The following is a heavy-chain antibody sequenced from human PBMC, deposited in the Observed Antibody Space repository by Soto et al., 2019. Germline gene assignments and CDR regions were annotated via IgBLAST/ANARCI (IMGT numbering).Heavy chain of an antibody. CDR3: VRGARVDGPDRLDY. V-gene: IGHV3-74*01. J-gene: IGHJ4*02. CDR2: IDPADTNR. Sequence: EVELVESGGGLVQPGESLRLSCAASGFTFSAYWMHWVRQAPGKGLVWVTHIDPADTNRRYAESVKGRFTISRDNAKNTLFLQMNILRAEDTAVYYCVRGARVDGPDRLDYWCQGALVSVSS. CDR1: GFTFSAYW.